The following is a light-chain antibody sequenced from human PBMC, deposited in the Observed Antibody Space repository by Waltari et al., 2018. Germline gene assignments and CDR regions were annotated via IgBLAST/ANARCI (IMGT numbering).Light chain of an antibody. CDR1: SSNIGRNS. Sequence: QSVLTQPPSASGTPGQRVTISCSGSSSNIGRNSLNWYQQFPGTAPKLLIYTNIQRPSGVPDRFSGSKSGTSASLAISGLRSEDEADYYCAAWDDSLTGLWVFGGGTKLTVL. CDR2: TNI. V-gene: IGLV1-44*01. J-gene: IGLJ3*02. CDR3: AAWDDSLTGLWV.